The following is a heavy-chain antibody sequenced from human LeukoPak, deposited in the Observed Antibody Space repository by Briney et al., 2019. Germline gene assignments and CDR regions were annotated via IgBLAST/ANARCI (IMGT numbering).Heavy chain of an antibody. D-gene: IGHD1-26*01. CDR1: GFTFSSYA. CDR2: ISGSGGST. V-gene: IGHV3-23*01. J-gene: IGHJ5*02. CDR3: ARCGGSYLTGWFDP. Sequence: AGGSLRLSCAASGFTFSSYAMSWVRQAPGKGLEWVSAISGSGGSTYYADSVKGRFTISRDNSKNTLYLQMNSLRAEDTAVYYCARCGGSYLTGWFDPWGQGTLVTVSS.